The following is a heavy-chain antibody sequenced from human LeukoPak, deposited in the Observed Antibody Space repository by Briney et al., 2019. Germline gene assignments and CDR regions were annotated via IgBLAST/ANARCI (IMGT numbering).Heavy chain of an antibody. CDR2: IYYSGST. CDR3: ARGEGVVVVAATEGMDV. CDR1: GGSISSSSYY. J-gene: IGHJ6*02. V-gene: IGHV4-39*07. Sequence: SETLSLTCTVSGGSISSSSYYWGWIRQPPGKGLEWIGSIYYSGSTYYNPSLKSRVTISVDTSKNQFSLKLSSVTAADTAVYYCARGEGVVVVAATEGMDVWGQGTTVTVSS. D-gene: IGHD2-15*01.